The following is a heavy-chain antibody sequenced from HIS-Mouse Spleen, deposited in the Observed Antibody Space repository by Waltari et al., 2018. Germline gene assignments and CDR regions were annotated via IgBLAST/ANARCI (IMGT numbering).Heavy chain of an antibody. CDR2: INPNSGGT. Sequence: QVQLVQSGAEVKKPGASVKVSCKASGYTFTGYYMPWVRQAPGQGLEWMGWINPNSGGTNYAQKFQGRVTMTRDTSISTAYMELSRLRSDDTAVYYCARAGLQIDLRYYFDYWGQGTLVTVSS. J-gene: IGHJ4*02. CDR1: GYTFTGYY. D-gene: IGHD3-3*01. CDR3: ARAGLQIDLRYYFDY. V-gene: IGHV1-2*02.